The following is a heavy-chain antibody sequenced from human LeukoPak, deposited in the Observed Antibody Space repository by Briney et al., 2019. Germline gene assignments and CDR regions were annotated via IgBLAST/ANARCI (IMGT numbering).Heavy chain of an antibody. Sequence: PSETLSLTCTVSGGSITSGAYYWSWIRQHPGKGLEWIGYISYSGSTYYNPSLKTRLTISVDTSKNQFSLKLGSVTAGDTAFYYCARSDMATVFDFWGRGTLVTVSS. CDR2: ISYSGST. CDR3: ARSDMATVFDF. J-gene: IGHJ4*02. V-gene: IGHV4-31*03. D-gene: IGHD5-24*01. CDR1: GGSITSGAYY.